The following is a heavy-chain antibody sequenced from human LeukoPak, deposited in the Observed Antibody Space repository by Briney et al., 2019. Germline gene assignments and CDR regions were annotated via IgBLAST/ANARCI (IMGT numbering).Heavy chain of an antibody. CDR1: GFTFSNYA. V-gene: IGHV3-23*01. CDR3: AKHLYGSGSFPGDY. D-gene: IGHD3-10*01. CDR2: IGGSGGST. Sequence: GGSLRLSCAASGFTFSNYAMTWVRQAPGEALEWVSAIGGSGGSTYSADPVTGGFTISRDTSKDMLYLQMDSLRAEDTAVYYCAKHLYGSGSFPGDYWGQGTLVTVSS. J-gene: IGHJ4*02.